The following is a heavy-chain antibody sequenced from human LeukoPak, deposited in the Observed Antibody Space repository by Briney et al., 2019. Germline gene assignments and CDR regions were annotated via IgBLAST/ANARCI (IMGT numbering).Heavy chain of an antibody. CDR1: GFAFSSYW. J-gene: IGHJ4*02. CDR2: VNRDGRDT. CDR3: ARDESQEMVTIRGFDC. D-gene: IGHD5-24*01. V-gene: IGHV3-74*01. Sequence: HSGGSLRLSCAASGFAFSSYWMHWVRQAPGKGLVWVSGVNRDGRDTRYAGSVKGRFTISRDNAKSTLYLQMNSLRAEDTAVYYCARDESQEMVTIRGFDCWGQGTLVTVSS.